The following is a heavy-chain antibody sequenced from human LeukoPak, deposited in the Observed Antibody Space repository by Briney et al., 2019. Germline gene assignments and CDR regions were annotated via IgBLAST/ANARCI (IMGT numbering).Heavy chain of an antibody. Sequence: ASVKVSCKASGYTFTTYYMHWVRQAPGQGLEWMGIINPSGGSTNYAQKFQGRVTLTRDMSTSTVYMGLSSLRSEDTAVYYCARTWIHEAYNWFDPWGQGTLVTVSS. CDR1: GYTFTTYY. D-gene: IGHD5-18*01. CDR2: INPSGGST. CDR3: ARTWIHEAYNWFDP. J-gene: IGHJ5*02. V-gene: IGHV1-46*01.